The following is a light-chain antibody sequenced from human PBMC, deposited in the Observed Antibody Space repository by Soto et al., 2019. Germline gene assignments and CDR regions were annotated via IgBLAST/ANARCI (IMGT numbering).Light chain of an antibody. CDR1: QSIRKW. J-gene: IGKJ1*01. V-gene: IGKV1-5*03. CDR3: QQYYSYPWT. CDR2: ETS. Sequence: DIQMTQSPSTLSASIGDRVTLTCRASQSIRKWLAWYQQKPGKTPKLLIYETSTLESGVPSRVSGSGFGTEFTLTISSLQPDDFATYYCQQYYSYPWTFGQGTKVEI.